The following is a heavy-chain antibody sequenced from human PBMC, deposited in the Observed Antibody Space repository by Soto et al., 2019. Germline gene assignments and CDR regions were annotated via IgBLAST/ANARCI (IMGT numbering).Heavy chain of an antibody. D-gene: IGHD5-18*01. CDR1: GFTFSSYA. Sequence: QVQLVESGGGVVQPGRSLRLSCAASGFTFSSYAMHWVRQAPGKGLEWGAVISYDGSNKYYADSVNGRFAISRDNSKNTLYLQMNSLRAEDTAVYYCARDGEFRYSYGTYYFDYWGQGTLVTVSS. J-gene: IGHJ4*02. V-gene: IGHV3-30*09. CDR2: ISYDGSNK. CDR3: ARDGEFRYSYGTYYFDY.